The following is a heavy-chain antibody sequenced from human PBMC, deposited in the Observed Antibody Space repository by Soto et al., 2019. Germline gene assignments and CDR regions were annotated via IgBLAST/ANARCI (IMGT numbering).Heavy chain of an antibody. V-gene: IGHV1-18*04. Sequence: ASVKVSCKASGYIFTGYGISWVRQAPGQGLEWMGWISPYNGHTEFAQRLQGRLTLTTDTSTTTGFMELSNLTSDDTAVYYCARGGSAYRTRLRFAGTMDVWGQGTTVTVSS. CDR2: ISPYNGHT. CDR3: ARGGSAYRTRLRFAGTMDV. D-gene: IGHD3-16*01. CDR1: GYIFTGYG. J-gene: IGHJ6*02.